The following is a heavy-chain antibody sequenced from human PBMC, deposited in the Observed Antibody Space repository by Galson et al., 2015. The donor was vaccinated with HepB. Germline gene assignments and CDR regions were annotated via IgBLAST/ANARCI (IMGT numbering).Heavy chain of an antibody. CDR1: GFTFSGSA. Sequence: SLRLSCAASGFTFSGSAMHWVRQASGKGLEWVGRIRSKANSYATGYAASVKGRFTISRDDSKNTAYLQMNSLKTEDTAVYYCTRHAMGYSSGWTDAFDIWGQGTMVTVSS. CDR2: IRSKANSYAT. CDR3: TRHAMGYSSGWTDAFDI. J-gene: IGHJ3*02. D-gene: IGHD6-19*01. V-gene: IGHV3-73*01.